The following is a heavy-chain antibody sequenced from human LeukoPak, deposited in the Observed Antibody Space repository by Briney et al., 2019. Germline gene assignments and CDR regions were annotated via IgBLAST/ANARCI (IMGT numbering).Heavy chain of an antibody. CDR1: GFTFSDYW. D-gene: IGHD6-13*01. CDR2: IRQDGGEK. Sequence: GGSLRLSCAVSGFTFSDYWMNGVRQAPGKGLEWVASIRQDGGEKSYVDSVKGRLTISRDNTKHSLYLQMSSLRAEDTGVYDCARDGTAAGLYFDLWGQGTLVTVSS. CDR3: ARDGTAAGLYFDL. J-gene: IGHJ4*02. V-gene: IGHV3-7*01.